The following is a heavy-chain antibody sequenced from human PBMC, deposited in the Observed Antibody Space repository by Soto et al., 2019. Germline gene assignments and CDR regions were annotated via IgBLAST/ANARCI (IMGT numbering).Heavy chain of an antibody. D-gene: IGHD3-22*01. CDR2: IYHSGST. CDR3: ARVSRYYDSSGYPLDY. J-gene: IGHJ4*02. Sequence: SETLSLTCAVSGGSISSGGYSWSWIRQPPGKGLEWIGYIYHSGSTYYNPSLKSRVTISVDRSKNQFSLKLSSVTAADTAVYYCARVSRYYDSSGYPLDYWGQGTLVTVSS. V-gene: IGHV4-30-2*01. CDR1: GGSISSGGYS.